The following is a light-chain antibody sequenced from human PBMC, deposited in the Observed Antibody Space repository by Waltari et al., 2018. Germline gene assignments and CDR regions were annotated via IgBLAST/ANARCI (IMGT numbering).Light chain of an antibody. V-gene: IGKV1-5*03. Sequence: VQLTQSPSTLSASVGHRVTITCRAIQSISGRLAWYQQKPGKAPKLLISKTSSLESGVPSRFSGSESGTVFTLTISSLQPDDFATYWCQQYNTYPYTFGQGTTL. CDR3: QQYNTYPYT. CDR2: KTS. CDR1: QSISGR. J-gene: IGKJ2*01.